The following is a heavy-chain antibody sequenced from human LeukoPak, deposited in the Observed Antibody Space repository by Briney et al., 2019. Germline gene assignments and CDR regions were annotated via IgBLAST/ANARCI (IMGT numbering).Heavy chain of an antibody. CDR1: GGSFSGYY. CDR3: ASPGPPNAFDI. Sequence: SETLSLTCAVYGGSFSGYYWSWIRQPPGKGLEWIGEINHSGSTNYNPSLKSRVTISVDTSKNQFSLKLSSVTAADTAVYYCASPGPPNAFDIWGQGTMVTVSS. CDR2: INHSGST. J-gene: IGHJ3*02. V-gene: IGHV4-34*01.